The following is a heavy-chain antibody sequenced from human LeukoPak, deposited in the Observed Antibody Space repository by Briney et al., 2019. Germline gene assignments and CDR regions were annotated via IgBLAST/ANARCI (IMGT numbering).Heavy chain of an antibody. V-gene: IGHV4-34*01. CDR2: INHSGST. CDR3: ARGTLEDSTTVTTYYFDY. D-gene: IGHD4-17*01. CDR1: GGSISSYY. J-gene: IGHJ4*02. Sequence: PSETLSLTCTVSGGSISSYYWSWIRQPPGKGLEWIGEINHSGSTNYNPSLKSRVTISVDTSKNQFSLKLSSVTAADTAVYYCARGTLEDSTTVTTYYFDYWGQGTLVTVSS.